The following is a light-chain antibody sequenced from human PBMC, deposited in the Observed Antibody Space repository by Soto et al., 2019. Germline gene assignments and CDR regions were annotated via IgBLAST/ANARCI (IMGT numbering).Light chain of an antibody. Sequence: IQLTQSPSSLSASIGDRVTITCRASQNIDSYLIWYQQRPGKAPYLQIHTASRLQSGVTSWFSGSGSGTDFTLTIYSPKPEDFATYCCQQSYSPPKYAFGQGTKVDIK. V-gene: IGKV1-39*01. CDR2: TAS. CDR1: QNIDSY. CDR3: QQSYSPPKYA. J-gene: IGKJ2*01.